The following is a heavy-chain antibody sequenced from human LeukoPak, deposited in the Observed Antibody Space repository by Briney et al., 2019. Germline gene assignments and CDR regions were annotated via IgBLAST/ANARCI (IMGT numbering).Heavy chain of an antibody. CDR2: IYTTGST. V-gene: IGHV4-61*02. D-gene: IGHD6-19*01. CDR1: GGSISSRSYY. J-gene: IGHJ5*02. CDR3: ARAVAGTNWFDP. Sequence: SETLSLTCTVSGGSISSRSYYWTWIRQPAGKGLEWIGRIYTTGSTNYNPSLKSRVTISVDTSKNQFSLKLSSVTAADTAVYYCARAVAGTNWFDPWGQGTLVTVSS.